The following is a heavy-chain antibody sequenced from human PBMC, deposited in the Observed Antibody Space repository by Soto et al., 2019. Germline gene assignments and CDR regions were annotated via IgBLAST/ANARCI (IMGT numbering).Heavy chain of an antibody. J-gene: IGHJ5*02. D-gene: IGHD3-22*01. CDR1: DGSISRSTFY. Sequence: SETLSLTCTVSDGSISRSTFYWGWIRQPPGKGLEWIGSVHYTGSTYYNPSLKSRVTISIDSSKNHLSLKVSAVTAADTAVYYCERHLNTGDRSGYYASWGKGALVPVPS. CDR2: VHYTGST. V-gene: IGHV4-39*01. CDR3: ERHLNTGDRSGYYAS.